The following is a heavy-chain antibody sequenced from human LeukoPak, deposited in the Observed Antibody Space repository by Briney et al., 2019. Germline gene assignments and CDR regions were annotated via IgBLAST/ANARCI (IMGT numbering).Heavy chain of an antibody. V-gene: IGHV3-20*04. Sequence: PGGSLRLSCAASGFTFDDYGMSWVRQAPGKGLEWVSGINWNGGSTGYADSVKGRFTISRDNAKNSLYLQMNSLRAEDTALYYFASGLIAAAGTAGYWAQGTLVTVSS. J-gene: IGHJ4*02. CDR1: GFTFDDYG. D-gene: IGHD6-13*01. CDR2: INWNGGST. CDR3: ASGLIAAAGTAGY.